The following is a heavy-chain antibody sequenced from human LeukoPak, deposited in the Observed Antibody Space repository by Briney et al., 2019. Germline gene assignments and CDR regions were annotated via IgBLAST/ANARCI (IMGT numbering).Heavy chain of an antibody. Sequence: SQTLSLTCTVSGASISSGSYYWNWIRQPAGKGLEWIGRIYTSGSTNYNPSLKSRVTVSLDTSKNQFSLKLSSVTAADTAVYYCARGGAARPAIAVAGRAKKNQFDYWGQGTLVTVSS. CDR2: IYTSGST. D-gene: IGHD6-19*01. V-gene: IGHV4-61*02. CDR3: ARGGAARPAIAVAGRAKKNQFDY. CDR1: GASISSGSYY. J-gene: IGHJ4*02.